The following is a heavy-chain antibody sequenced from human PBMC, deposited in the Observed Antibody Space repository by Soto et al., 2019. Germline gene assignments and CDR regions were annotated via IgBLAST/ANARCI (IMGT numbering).Heavy chain of an antibody. CDR1: GISFNDAW. CDR3: TTGPPVRGHCSGGSCY. J-gene: IGHJ4*02. CDR2: IRSRSVGATT. Sequence: EVQLVESGGGLVKPGGSLRLSCAASGISFNDAWISWVRQAPGQGLEWIGRIRSRSVGATTDYAAPVKGRFTLSRDDSQNTVSLQMNILNTEDTGVYYCTTGPPVRGHCSGGSCYWGQGTLVTVSS. D-gene: IGHD2-15*01. V-gene: IGHV3-15*01.